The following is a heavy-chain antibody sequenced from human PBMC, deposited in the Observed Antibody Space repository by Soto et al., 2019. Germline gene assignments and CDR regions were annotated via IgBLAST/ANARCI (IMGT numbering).Heavy chain of an antibody. CDR2: IYSGGTT. CDR3: ARGGGIVATIRRGFDF. CDR1: GITVSSNY. J-gene: IGHJ4*02. V-gene: IGHV3-66*01. Sequence: EVQLVKSGGGLVQPGGYLRLSCAASGITVSSNYMSWVRQAPGKGLEWVSVIYSGGTTYYTDYVKGRFTISRDNSKNTLYLQMNSLRAEDTAVYYCARGGGIVATIRRGFDFWGQGTLVTVSS. D-gene: IGHD5-12*01.